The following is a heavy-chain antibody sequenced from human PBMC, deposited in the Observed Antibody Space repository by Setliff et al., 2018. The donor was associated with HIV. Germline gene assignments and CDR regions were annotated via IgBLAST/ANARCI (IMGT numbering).Heavy chain of an antibody. CDR1: GYTFTSYA. CDR2: INAGTGNT. V-gene: IGHV1-3*01. D-gene: IGHD4-17*01. J-gene: IGHJ4*02. Sequence: RASVKVSCKASGYTFTSYAMHWVRQAPGQRLEWMGWINAGTGNTKYSQNFQGRVTFSRDTSASTAYMELSSLRSEDTAVYYCARTVNDYGDYYFDYWGQGTLVTAPQ. CDR3: ARTVNDYGDYYFDY.